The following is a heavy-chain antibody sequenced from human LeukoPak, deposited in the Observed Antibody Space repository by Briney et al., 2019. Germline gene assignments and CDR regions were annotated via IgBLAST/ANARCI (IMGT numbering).Heavy chain of an antibody. J-gene: IGHJ4*02. V-gene: IGHV4-34*01. D-gene: IGHD2-15*01. CDR1: GGSFSGYY. Sequence: PSETLSLTCAVYGGSFSGYYWSWIRQPPGKGLEWIGEINHIGSTNYNPSLKSRVTLSVDTSKNQFSLNLSSVTAADTAVYYCARGVYCSGGNCYFPFDYWGQGTLVTVSS. CDR3: ARGVYCSGGNCYFPFDY. CDR2: INHIGST.